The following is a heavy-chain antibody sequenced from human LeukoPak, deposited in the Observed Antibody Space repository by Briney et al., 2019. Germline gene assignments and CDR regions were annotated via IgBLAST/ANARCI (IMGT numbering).Heavy chain of an antibody. CDR1: GFTFSSYG. CDR2: IWYDGSNK. Sequence: GGSLRLSCAASGFTFSSYGMHWVRQAPGKGLEWVAVIWYDGSNKYYADSVKGRFTISRDNSKNTLYLQMNSLRAEDTAVYYCARERFGEKMGVFDYWGQGALVTVSS. D-gene: IGHD3-10*01. V-gene: IGHV3-33*01. CDR3: ARERFGEKMGVFDY. J-gene: IGHJ4*02.